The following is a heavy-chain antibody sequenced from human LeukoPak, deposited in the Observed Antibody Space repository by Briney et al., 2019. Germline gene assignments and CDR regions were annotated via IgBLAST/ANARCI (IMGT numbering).Heavy chain of an antibody. CDR1: GYTFTGYY. CDR2: INPNSGGT. CDR3: ARDGGLERRWSDY. D-gene: IGHD1-1*01. J-gene: IGHJ4*02. V-gene: IGHV1-2*02. Sequence: ASVKASCEASGYTFTGYYMHWVRQAPGQGLEWMGWINPNSGGTNYAQKFQGRVTMTRDTSVSTAYMELSRLRSDDTAVYYCARDGGLERRWSDYWGQGTLVTVSS.